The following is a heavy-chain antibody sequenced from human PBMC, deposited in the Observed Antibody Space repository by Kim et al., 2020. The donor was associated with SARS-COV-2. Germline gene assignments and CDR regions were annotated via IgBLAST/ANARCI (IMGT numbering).Heavy chain of an antibody. CDR3: ATIGYDSSGYYYFDY. CDR1: GYTLTELS. J-gene: IGHJ4*02. CDR2: FDPEDGET. V-gene: IGHV1-24*01. D-gene: IGHD3-22*01. Sequence: ASVKVSYKVSGYTLTELSMHWVRQAPGKGLEWMGGFDPEDGETIYAQKFQGRVTMTEDTSTDTAYMELSSLRSEDTAVYYCATIGYDSSGYYYFDYWGQGTLVTVSS.